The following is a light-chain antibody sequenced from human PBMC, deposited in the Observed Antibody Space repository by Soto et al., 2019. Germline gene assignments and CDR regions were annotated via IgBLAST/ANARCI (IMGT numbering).Light chain of an antibody. CDR3: SSYTTSSTPYV. CDR1: SSDIGAYDY. J-gene: IGLJ1*01. V-gene: IGLV2-14*01. CDR2: DVT. Sequence: QSALSQPASVYGSPGQLITISRTGSSSDIGAYDYVSWYQQRPVKAPKLMIFDVTNRPSGVSDRFSGSKSGNTASLTISGLQTEDEADYYCSSYTTSSTPYVFGTGTKVTVL.